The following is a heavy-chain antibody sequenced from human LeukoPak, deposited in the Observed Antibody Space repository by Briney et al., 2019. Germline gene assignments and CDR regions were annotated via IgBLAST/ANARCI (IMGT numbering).Heavy chain of an antibody. CDR3: ARDIGSRI. V-gene: IGHV4-4*07. CDR2: IHASGST. J-gene: IGHJ6*04. CDR1: GASISTYY. Sequence: SEPLSLTCTVSGASISTYYWSWFRQPAGPGLEWIGRIHASGSTYYNPSLKSRVSMSIDLSKNQFSLSLNSVTAADTAVFYCARDIGSRIWGKGTTVIVSS. D-gene: IGHD1-26*01.